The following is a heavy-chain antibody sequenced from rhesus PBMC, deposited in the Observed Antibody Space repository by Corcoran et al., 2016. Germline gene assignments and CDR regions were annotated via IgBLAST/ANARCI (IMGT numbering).Heavy chain of an antibody. J-gene: IGHJ2*01. CDR3: ARGATQRVAAAGVFDV. D-gene: IGHD6-31*01. V-gene: IGHV4S11*01. Sequence: QLQLQESGPGLVKPSETLSLTCTVSGGSISSTYWSWIRQAPGKGLEWIGYIYGSGSTPNSSPSLKNRVILSRATSKNEVSLRLAFVTAADTAVYYCARGATQRVAAAGVFDVWGPGTPITISS. CDR1: GGSISSTY. CDR2: IYGSGSTP.